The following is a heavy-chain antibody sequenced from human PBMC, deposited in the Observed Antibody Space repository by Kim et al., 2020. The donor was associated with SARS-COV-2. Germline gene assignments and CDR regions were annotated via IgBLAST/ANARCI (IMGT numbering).Heavy chain of an antibody. J-gene: IGHJ4*02. CDR3: ARDKDRWEPSDY. V-gene: IGHV3-23*01. CDR2: ISDGGARI. CDR1: GFTFSSYA. Sequence: GGSLRLSCAVSGFTFSSYAMSWVRQPPGKGLEWVSDISDGGARIYYADSVKGRVTISRDNSRNTLYLQMNSLRAEDTAVYYCARDKDRWEPSDYWGQGTL. D-gene: IGHD1-26*01.